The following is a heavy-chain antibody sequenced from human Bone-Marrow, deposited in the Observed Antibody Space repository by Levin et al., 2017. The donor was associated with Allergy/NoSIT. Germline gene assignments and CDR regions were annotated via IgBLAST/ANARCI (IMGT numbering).Heavy chain of an antibody. CDR2: INLSGGTT. CDR1: GYTFTNYY. J-gene: IGHJ4*02. V-gene: IGHV1-46*01. D-gene: IGHD3-10*01. CDR3: VRYGPPTDFDR. Sequence: ASVKVSCKASGYTFTNYYMHWVRQAPGQGLEWMGLINLSGGTTTYAQKFQGRVTKTRDTSTGTVYMALSSLSSDATAVSYCVRYGPPTDFDRWGQGTLVTVSS.